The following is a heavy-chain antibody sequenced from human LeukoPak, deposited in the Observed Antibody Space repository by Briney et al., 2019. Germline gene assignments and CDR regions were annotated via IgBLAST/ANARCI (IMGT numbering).Heavy chain of an antibody. CDR2: ISGSVGST. V-gene: IGHV3-23*01. CDR1: GFTFSSSA. Sequence: GGSLRLSCAASGFTFSSSAMSWVRQAPGKGLEWVSAISGSVGSTYYADSVRGRFTISRDNSKNTLSLQMNSLRAEDTAVYYWARVGSTGAAFDIWGQGTMVTVSS. CDR3: ARVGSTGAAFDI. J-gene: IGHJ3*02. D-gene: IGHD1-26*01.